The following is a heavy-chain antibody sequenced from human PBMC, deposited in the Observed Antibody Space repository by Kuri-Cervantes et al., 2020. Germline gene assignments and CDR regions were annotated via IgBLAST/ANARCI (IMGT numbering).Heavy chain of an antibody. V-gene: IGHV4-39*01. D-gene: IGHD6-19*01. CDR3: ARLSGIAVPYYFDY. CDR1: GGSISSSSYC. Sequence: GSLRLSCTVSGGSISSSSYCWGWIRQPPGKGLEWIGSIYYSGSTYYNPPLKSRVTISVDTSKNQFSLKLSSVTAADTAVYYCARLSGIAVPYYFDYWGQGTLVTVSS. J-gene: IGHJ4*02. CDR2: IYYSGST.